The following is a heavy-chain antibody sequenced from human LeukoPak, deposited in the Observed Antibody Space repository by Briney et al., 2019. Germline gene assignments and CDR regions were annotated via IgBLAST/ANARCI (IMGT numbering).Heavy chain of an antibody. CDR2: IYFSGST. Sequence: SETLSLTCTVSGGSISSYYWSWIRQPPGKGLEWIGYIYFSGSTNYNPSLKTRVTISVDKSKNQFSLKLSSVTAADTAVYYCARASHDYGDYSHFDYWGQGTLVTVSS. CDR1: GGSISSYY. CDR3: ARASHDYGDYSHFDY. D-gene: IGHD4-17*01. J-gene: IGHJ4*02. V-gene: IGHV4-59*12.